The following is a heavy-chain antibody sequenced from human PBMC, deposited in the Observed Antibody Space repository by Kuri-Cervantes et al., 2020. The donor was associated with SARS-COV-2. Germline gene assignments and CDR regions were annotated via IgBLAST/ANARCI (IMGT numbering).Heavy chain of an antibody. D-gene: IGHD3-3*01. Sequence: ESLKISCTVSGGSINNYYWDWTRQPPGKGLEWIGYISYSGNTNYNPSLKSRVTISIDTAKNRFSLKLRSVTAADTAVYYCARDILSSDSWSGYYRPPGRWFDPWGQGTLVTVSS. J-gene: IGHJ5*02. CDR1: GGSINNYY. V-gene: IGHV4-59*01. CDR2: ISYSGNT. CDR3: ARDILSSDSWSGYYRPPGRWFDP.